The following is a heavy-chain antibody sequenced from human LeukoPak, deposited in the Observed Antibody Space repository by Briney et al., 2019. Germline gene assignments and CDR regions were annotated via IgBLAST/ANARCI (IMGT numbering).Heavy chain of an antibody. CDR2: IIPIFGTA. J-gene: IGHJ5*02. CDR1: GGTFSSYA. Sequence: SVKVSCKASGGTFSSYAISWVRQAPGQGLEWMGGIIPIFGTANYAQKFQGRVTITADESTSTAYMEMSSLRSEDTAVYYCARAGEEYQLQAANWFDPWGQGTLVTVSS. D-gene: IGHD2-2*01. V-gene: IGHV1-69*13. CDR3: ARAGEEYQLQAANWFDP.